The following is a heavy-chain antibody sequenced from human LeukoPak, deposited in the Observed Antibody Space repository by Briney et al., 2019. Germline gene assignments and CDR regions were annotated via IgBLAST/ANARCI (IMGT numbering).Heavy chain of an antibody. CDR1: GYTFTGYY. CDR3: ARDIRYSGSYPSGDY. J-gene: IGHJ4*02. V-gene: IGHV1-2*06. CDR2: INPNSGGT. D-gene: IGHD1-26*01. Sequence: ASVKVSCKASGYTFTGYYMHRVRQAPGQGLEWMGRINPNSGGTNYAQKFQGRVTMTRDTSISTAYMELSRLRSDDTAVYYCARDIRYSGSYPSGDYWGQGTLVTVSS.